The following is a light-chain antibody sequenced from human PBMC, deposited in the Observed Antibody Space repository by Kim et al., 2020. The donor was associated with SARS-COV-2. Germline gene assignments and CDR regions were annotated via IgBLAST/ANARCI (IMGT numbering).Light chain of an antibody. J-gene: IGLJ3*02. V-gene: IGLV7-46*01. CDR2: DTT. Sequence: PGGTVTRPCDPSTGAVTSVHYPYWLQQKPGQVPRTLIYDTTNKQSWTPARFSGSLLGGKAALTLSGAQPEDEAVYYCLLSYSGTQVFGGGTQLTVL. CDR1: TGAVTSVHY. CDR3: LLSYSGTQV.